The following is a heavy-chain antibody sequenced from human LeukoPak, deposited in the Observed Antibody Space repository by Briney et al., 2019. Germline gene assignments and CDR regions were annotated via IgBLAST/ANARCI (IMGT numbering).Heavy chain of an antibody. J-gene: IGHJ5*02. D-gene: IGHD1-20*01. CDR1: GYTFTSYD. CDR3: AREGPTYNWKRDWFDP. CDR2: MNPNSGNT. V-gene: IGHV1-8*01. Sequence: VASVKVSCKTSGYTFTSYDINWVRQATGQGLEWMGWMNPNSGNTGYAQKFQGRVTMTRDTSISTAYMELRRLRSDDTAVYYCAREGPTYNWKRDWFDPWGQGTLVTVSS.